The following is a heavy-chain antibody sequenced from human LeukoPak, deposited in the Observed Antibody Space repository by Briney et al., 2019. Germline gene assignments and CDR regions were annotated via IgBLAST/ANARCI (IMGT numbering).Heavy chain of an antibody. CDR3: ARENYYSSTENWFDP. V-gene: IGHV3-30-3*01. Sequence: GVSLRLSCAASGFTFSSYAMHWVRQAPAKGLEWVAVISYDGSNKYYADSVKGRFTISRDNSKNTLYLQMNSLRAEDTAVYYWARENYYSSTENWFDPWGQGTLVTVSS. CDR1: GFTFSSYA. CDR2: ISYDGSNK. J-gene: IGHJ5*02. D-gene: IGHD6-13*01.